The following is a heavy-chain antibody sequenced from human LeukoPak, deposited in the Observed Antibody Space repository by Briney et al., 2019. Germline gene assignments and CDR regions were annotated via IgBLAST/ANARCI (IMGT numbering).Heavy chain of an antibody. J-gene: IGHJ4*02. D-gene: IGHD1-26*01. V-gene: IGHV3-48*04. CDR2: ISSSSSTI. CDR1: GFTFSSYS. Sequence: SGGSLRLSCAASGFTFSSYSMNWVRQAPGKGLEWVSYISSSSSTIYYADSVKGRFTISRDNAKSSLYLQMNSLRAEDTAVYYCARDGGSSPTDYWGQGTLVTVSS. CDR3: ARDGGSSPTDY.